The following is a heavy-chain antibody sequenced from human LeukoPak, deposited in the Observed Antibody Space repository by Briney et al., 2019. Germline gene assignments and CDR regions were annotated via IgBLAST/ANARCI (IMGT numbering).Heavy chain of an antibody. CDR2: IYTDGSDGST. J-gene: IGHJ5*02. CDR3: ARLFPYYYGSGSYSA. CDR1: GFTVSSNY. D-gene: IGHD3-10*01. Sequence: PGGPLRLSCAASGFTVSSNYMSWVRQAPGKGLEWVSVIYTDGSDGSTYYADSVKGRFTISRDNSKNTLYLQMNSLRAEDTAVYYCARLFPYYYGSGSYSAWGQGTLVTVSS. V-gene: IGHV3-53*01.